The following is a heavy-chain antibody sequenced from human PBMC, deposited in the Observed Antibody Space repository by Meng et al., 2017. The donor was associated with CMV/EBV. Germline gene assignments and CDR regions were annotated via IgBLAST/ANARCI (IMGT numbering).Heavy chain of an antibody. CDR2: INPNSGGT. D-gene: IGHD2-2*01. J-gene: IGHJ4*02. V-gene: IGHV1-2*02. CDR3: ARRYCSSTSCQRYFDY. CDR1: GYTFTGYY. Sequence: APVKVSCKASGYTFTGYYMHWVRQAPGQGLEWMGWINPNSGGTNYAQKFQGRVTMTRDTSISTAYMELSRLRSDDTAVYYCARRYCSSTSCQRYFDYWGQGTLVTVSS.